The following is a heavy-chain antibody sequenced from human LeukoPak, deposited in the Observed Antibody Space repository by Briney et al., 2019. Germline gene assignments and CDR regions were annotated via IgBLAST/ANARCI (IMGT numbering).Heavy chain of an antibody. J-gene: IGHJ4*02. CDR3: ARGRNDFDWLLLGGSAIDY. V-gene: IGHV4-34*01. CDR1: GGSFSGYY. Sequence: SETLSLTCAVYGGSFSGYYWSWIRQPPGKGLEWIGEINHSGSTNYNPSLKSRVTISVDTSKNQFSLKLSSVTAADTAVYYCARGRNDFDWLLLGGSAIDYRGQGTLVTVSS. D-gene: IGHD3-9*01. CDR2: INHSGST.